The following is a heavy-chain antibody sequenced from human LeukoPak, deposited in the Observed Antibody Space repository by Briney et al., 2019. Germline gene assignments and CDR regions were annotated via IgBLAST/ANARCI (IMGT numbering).Heavy chain of an antibody. J-gene: IGHJ6*03. CDR2: MNPNSGNT. V-gene: IGHV1-8*03. D-gene: IGHD3-3*01. CDR3: ARGRRWFPKRKKNYDFGSGYYMDV. CDR1: GYTFTSYD. Sequence: ASVKVSCKASGYTFTSYDINWVRQATGQGLEWMGWMNPNSGNTGYAQKFQGRVTITRNTSISTAYMELSSLRSEDTAVYYCARGRRWFPKRKKNYDFGSGYYMDVWGKGTTVTVSS.